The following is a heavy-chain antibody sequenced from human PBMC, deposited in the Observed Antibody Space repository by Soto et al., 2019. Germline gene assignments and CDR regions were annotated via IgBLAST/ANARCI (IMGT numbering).Heavy chain of an antibody. J-gene: IGHJ4*02. D-gene: IGHD4-4*01. V-gene: IGHV3-11*06. CDR1: GFTFSDYY. Sequence: PGGSLRLSCAASGFTFSDYYMSWIRQAPGKGLEWVSYISSSSYTNYADSVKGRFTISRDNAKNSLYLQMNSLRAEDTAVYYCPSLYSKYAEVDYWRQGNLVPVSS. CDR3: PSLYSKYAEVDY. CDR2: ISSSSYT.